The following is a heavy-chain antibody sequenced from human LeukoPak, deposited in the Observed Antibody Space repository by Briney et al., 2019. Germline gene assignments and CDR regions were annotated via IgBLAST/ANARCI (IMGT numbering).Heavy chain of an antibody. V-gene: IGHV1-2*02. Sequence: GASVKVSCKASADSFSDYDIHWVRQAPGQGLEWMGWIHPNSVGTNYAQKFQGRATITRHTPISTPYMEPSRLRSHDTPVYYCALEGGSYYGRDAFDIWGHGTMVTVPS. CDR1: ADSFSDYD. CDR3: ALEGGSYYGRDAFDI. CDR2: IHPNSVGT. J-gene: IGHJ3*02. D-gene: IGHD1-26*01.